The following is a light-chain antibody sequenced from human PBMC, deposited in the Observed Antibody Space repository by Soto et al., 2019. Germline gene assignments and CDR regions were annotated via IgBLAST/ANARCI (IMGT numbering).Light chain of an antibody. CDR3: SSYPASSTV. Sequence: QSVLTKPPSASGSPGQSVAISCTGTSSDVGGYNYVSWYQQHPGKAPKLMIYEVNKRPSGVPDRFSGSKSGNTASLTVSGLQAEDEADYYCSSYPASSTVFGTGTKFAVL. CDR2: EVN. V-gene: IGLV2-8*01. CDR1: SSDVGGYNY. J-gene: IGLJ1*01.